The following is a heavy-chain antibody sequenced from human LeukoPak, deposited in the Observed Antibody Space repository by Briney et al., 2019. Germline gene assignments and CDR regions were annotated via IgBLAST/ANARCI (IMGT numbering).Heavy chain of an antibody. CDR3: ARDTYYYDSSGYPPDY. Sequence: ASVKVSCKASGGTFSRYAISWVRQAPGQGLEWMGWISAYNGNTNYAQKLQGRVTMTTDTSTSTAYMELRSLRSDDTAVYYCARDTYYYDSSGYPPDYWGQGTLVTVSS. D-gene: IGHD3-22*01. J-gene: IGHJ4*02. CDR1: GGTFSRYA. V-gene: IGHV1-18*01. CDR2: ISAYNGNT.